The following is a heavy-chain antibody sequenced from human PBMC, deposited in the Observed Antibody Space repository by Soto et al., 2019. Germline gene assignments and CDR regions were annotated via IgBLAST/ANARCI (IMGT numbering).Heavy chain of an antibody. CDR1: GYSISSGYY. Sequence: LSLTCAVSGYSISSGYYWGWLRQPPGKGLEWVSYISSSGSFIYYADSVKGRFTISRDNAKNSLFLQMESLRAEDTAVYYCARRGRGFSGYDSAFDSWGQGTLVTVSS. CDR2: ISSSGSFI. J-gene: IGHJ4*02. V-gene: IGHV3-11*01. CDR3: ARRGRGFSGYDSAFDS. D-gene: IGHD5-12*01.